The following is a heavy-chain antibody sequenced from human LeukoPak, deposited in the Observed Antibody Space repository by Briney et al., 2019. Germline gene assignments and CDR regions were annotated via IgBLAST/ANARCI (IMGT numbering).Heavy chain of an antibody. CDR1: GGSISSYY. CDR3: ARRKGYYYDSSGSFDY. D-gene: IGHD3-22*01. CDR2: IHYSGST. Sequence: SETLSLTCTVSGGSISSYYWSWIRQPPGKGLEWIGYIHYSGSTNYNPSLKSRVTISVDTSKNQFSLKLSSVTAADTAVYYCARRKGYYYDSSGSFDYWGQGTLVTVSS. V-gene: IGHV4-59*12. J-gene: IGHJ4*02.